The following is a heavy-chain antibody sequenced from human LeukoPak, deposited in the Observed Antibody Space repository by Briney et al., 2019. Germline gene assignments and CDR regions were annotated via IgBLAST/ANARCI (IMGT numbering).Heavy chain of an antibody. CDR3: AREMTTVIDY. D-gene: IGHD4-17*01. CDR1: GGSISSGGYY. J-gene: IGHJ4*02. CDR2: IYYSGST. Sequence: LQTLTLTCTVSGGSISSGGYYWSWIRQHPGKGLEWIGYIYYSGSTYYNPSHKSRVTISVDTSKNQFSLKLSSVTAADTAVYYCAREMTTVIDYWGQGTLVTVSS. V-gene: IGHV4-31*03.